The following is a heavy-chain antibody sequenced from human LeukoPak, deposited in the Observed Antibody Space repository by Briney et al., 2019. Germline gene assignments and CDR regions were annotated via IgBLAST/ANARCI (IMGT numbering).Heavy chain of an antibody. Sequence: PGGSLRLSCAASGFTFSTYGMNWVRQAPGKGLEWISYINTSGSTIYYADSVRGRFTISRDNAKNSLYLQINSLRAEDTAVYYCARGSGSYFLWGEGTLVTVSS. J-gene: IGHJ4*02. CDR2: INTSGSTI. CDR3: ARGSGSYFL. V-gene: IGHV3-48*03. D-gene: IGHD1-26*01. CDR1: GFTFSTYG.